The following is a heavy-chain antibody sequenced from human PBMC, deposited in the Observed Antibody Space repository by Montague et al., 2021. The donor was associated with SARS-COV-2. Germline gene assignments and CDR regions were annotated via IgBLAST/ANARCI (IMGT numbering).Heavy chain of an antibody. Sequence: SLRLSCAASGFTFSLDWMTWVRQVPGTGPEWVASINQVGSAKYYVDSVKSRFTISRDNAKKSLFLQMNSLRAEDTAVYYCAKNLDHWGQGTLVTVSS. V-gene: IGHV3-7*03. CDR1: GFTFSLDW. J-gene: IGHJ4*02. CDR3: AKNLDH. CDR2: INQVGSAK.